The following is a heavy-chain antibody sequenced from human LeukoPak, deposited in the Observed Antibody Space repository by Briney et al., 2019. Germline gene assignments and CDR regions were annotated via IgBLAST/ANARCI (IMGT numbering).Heavy chain of an antibody. J-gene: IGHJ6*02. CDR2: IWYDGSNK. CDR1: GFTFSSYG. CDR3: ARDRDSVGDAYYYYGMDV. V-gene: IGHV3-33*01. Sequence: GGSLRLSCAASGFTFSSYGMDWVRQAPGKGLEWVAVIWYDGSNKYYADSVKGRFTISRDNSKNTLYLQMNSLRAEDTAVYYCARDRDSVGDAYYYYGMDVWGQGTTVTVSS. D-gene: IGHD1-26*01.